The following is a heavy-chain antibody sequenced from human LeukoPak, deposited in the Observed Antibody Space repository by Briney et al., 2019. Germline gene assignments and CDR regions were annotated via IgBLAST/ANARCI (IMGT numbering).Heavy chain of an antibody. J-gene: IGHJ4*02. CDR3: AREHLYYYDSSGYWVY. V-gene: IGHV4-61*02. CDR1: GGSISSGSYY. Sequence: SKTLSLTCTVSGGSISSGSYYWSWIRQPAGKELEWIGRIYTSGSTNYNPSLKSRVTISVDTSKNQFSLKLSSVTAADTAVYYCAREHLYYYDSSGYWVYWGQGTLVTVSS. D-gene: IGHD3-22*01. CDR2: IYTSGST.